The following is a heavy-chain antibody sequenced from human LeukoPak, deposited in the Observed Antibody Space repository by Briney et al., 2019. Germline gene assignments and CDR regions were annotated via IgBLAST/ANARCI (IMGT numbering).Heavy chain of an antibody. CDR3: ARHCSGGTCPFDY. D-gene: IGHD2-15*01. CDR2: ISGSGAST. Sequence: GGSLRLSCAASGFTFSSYAMSWVRQAPGKGLEWVSGISGSGASTYYADSVKGRFTISRDTSTKTLNLQMDSLRAEDTAVYYCARHCSGGTCPFDYWGQGTLVTVSS. V-gene: IGHV3-23*01. J-gene: IGHJ4*02. CDR1: GFTFSSYA.